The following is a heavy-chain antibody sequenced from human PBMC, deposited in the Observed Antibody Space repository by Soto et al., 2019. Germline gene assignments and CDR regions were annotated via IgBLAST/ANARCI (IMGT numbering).Heavy chain of an antibody. CDR2: IYYSGST. D-gene: IGHD6-6*01. CDR1: GGSISSYY. CDR3: ARSRPIAAAYYYYYMEV. Sequence: PSETLSLTCSVSGGSISSYYWSWIRQPPGKGLEWIGYIYYSGSTNYNPSLKSRVTISVDTSKNQFSLKLSSVTAADTAVYYCARSRPIAAAYYYYYMEVWGKGTTVTVSS. J-gene: IGHJ6*03. V-gene: IGHV4-59*01.